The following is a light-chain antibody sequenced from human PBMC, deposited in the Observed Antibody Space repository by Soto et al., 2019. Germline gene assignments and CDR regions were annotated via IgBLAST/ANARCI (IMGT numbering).Light chain of an antibody. V-gene: IGKV1-27*01. J-gene: IGKJ4*01. CDR2: AAS. CDR3: QKFNAVPT. Sequence: DIQMTQSPSSLSASVGDRVTITCRASQAISNYLAWYQQKPGKVPTLLISAASTLQSGVPSRFSGSGSWTDFTLTISSLQPEDAATYYCQKFNAVPTFGGGTKVEI. CDR1: QAISNY.